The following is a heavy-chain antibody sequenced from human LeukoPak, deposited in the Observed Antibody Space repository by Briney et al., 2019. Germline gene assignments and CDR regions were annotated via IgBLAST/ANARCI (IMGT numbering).Heavy chain of an antibody. CDR1: GYTFTSYD. Sequence: ASVKVSCKASGYTFTSYDINWVRQATGQGLEWMGWMNPNSGNTGYAQKFQGRVTMTRNTSISTAYMELSSLRSEDTAVYYCARGGYCSSTSCYLSYGMDVCGQGTTVTVSS. J-gene: IGHJ6*02. V-gene: IGHV1-8*01. D-gene: IGHD2-2*01. CDR3: ARGGYCSSTSCYLSYGMDV. CDR2: MNPNSGNT.